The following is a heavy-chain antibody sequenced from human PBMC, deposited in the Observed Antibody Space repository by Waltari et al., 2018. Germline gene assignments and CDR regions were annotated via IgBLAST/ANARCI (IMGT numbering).Heavy chain of an antibody. D-gene: IGHD5-12*01. CDR1: GGSLSGYY. J-gene: IGHJ6*02. V-gene: IGHV4-34*02. CDR3: ARWRGEGSNYIYYFYGLDV. CDR2: INHGGVT. Sequence: QVHLQQWGAGLLKPSETLSLTCVIQGGSLSGYYGSWIRQSPGKGLEWTGEINHGGVTNYSPSLRSRVTISMEKSKNQFSLRLTSVTAADTAVYYCARWRGEGSNYIYYFYGLDVWGQGTTVAVSS.